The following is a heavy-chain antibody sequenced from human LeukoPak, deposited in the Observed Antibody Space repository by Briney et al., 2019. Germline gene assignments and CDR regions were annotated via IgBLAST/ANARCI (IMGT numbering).Heavy chain of an antibody. CDR3: ARDRLGRDGYNYFDY. V-gene: IGHV4-4*07. CDR1: GGSISSYY. Sequence: PSETLSLTCTVSGGSISSYYWSWIRQPAGKGLEWIGRIYTSGSTNYNPSLKSRVTMSVDTSKNQFPLKLSSVTAADTAVYYCARDRLGRDGYNYFDYWGQGTLVTVSS. J-gene: IGHJ4*02. CDR2: IYTSGST. D-gene: IGHD5-24*01.